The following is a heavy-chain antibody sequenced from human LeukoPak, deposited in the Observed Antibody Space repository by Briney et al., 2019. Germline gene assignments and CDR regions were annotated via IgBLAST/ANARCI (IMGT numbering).Heavy chain of an antibody. CDR2: ITYDGSNK. D-gene: IGHD2-2*01. J-gene: IGHJ4*02. Sequence: QTGGSLRLSCAASGFTVSSNYMSWVRQAPGKGLEWVAFITYDGSNKYYADSVKGRFTISRDNSKNTLYLQINSLRAEDTAVYYCAREAAAMLHFDYWGQGTLVTVSS. CDR3: AREAAAMLHFDY. CDR1: GFTVSSNY. V-gene: IGHV3-30*03.